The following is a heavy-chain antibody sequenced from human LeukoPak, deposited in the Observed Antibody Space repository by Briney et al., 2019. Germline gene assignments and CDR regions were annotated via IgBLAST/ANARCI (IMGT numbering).Heavy chain of an antibody. CDR3: ANFQGTLWFGENWFDP. J-gene: IGHJ5*02. V-gene: IGHV3-23*01. CDR1: GFTFSNYW. Sequence: HPGGSLRLSCATSGFTFSNYWMNWVRQAPGKGLEWVSAISGSGGSTYYADSVKGRFTISRDNSKNTLYLQMNSLRAEDTAVYYCANFQGTLWFGENWFDPWGQGTLVTVSS. D-gene: IGHD3-10*01. CDR2: ISGSGGST.